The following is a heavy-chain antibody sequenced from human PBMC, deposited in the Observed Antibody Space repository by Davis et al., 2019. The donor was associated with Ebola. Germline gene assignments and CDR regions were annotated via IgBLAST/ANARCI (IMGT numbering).Heavy chain of an antibody. J-gene: IGHJ3*01. CDR1: VYIFTSYD. Sequence: SVTVSRQASVYIFTSYDINWVRQATGQGLEWMGWMNPNSGNTGYARKFQDRVTMTRDTSMNTAYMELSSLRSEDTAVYYCARRRWSSSGCIFSWGQGTMVTVSS. CDR3: ARRRWSSSGCIFS. D-gene: IGHD3-22*01. V-gene: IGHV1-8*01. CDR2: MNPNSGNT.